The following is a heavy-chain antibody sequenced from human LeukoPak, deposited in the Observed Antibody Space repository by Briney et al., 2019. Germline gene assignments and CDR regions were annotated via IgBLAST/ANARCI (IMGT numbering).Heavy chain of an antibody. CDR2: IKEDGSQK. Sequence: PGGSLRLSCAASGFTFSRYWMTWVRQAPGNGLEWVANIKEDGSQKYYVDSVKGRFTISRDNAKGSLYLQMNSLRAEDTAVYYCARDDRSTRSSFGLDAYDVWGQGTMATVSS. CDR1: GFTFSRYW. J-gene: IGHJ3*01. D-gene: IGHD6-6*01. CDR3: ARDDRSTRSSFGLDAYDV. V-gene: IGHV3-7*01.